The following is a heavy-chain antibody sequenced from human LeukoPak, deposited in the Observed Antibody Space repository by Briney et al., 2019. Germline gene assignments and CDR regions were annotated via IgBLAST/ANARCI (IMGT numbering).Heavy chain of an antibody. D-gene: IGHD3-10*01. Sequence: ASVKVSCKASGYTFTGYYMHWVRQAPGQGLEWMGWINPNSGGTNYAQKFQGRVTMTRDTSISTAYMELSRLRSDDTAVYYCARRPRGSGSYPFDYWGQGTLVSVSS. J-gene: IGHJ4*02. CDR2: INPNSGGT. CDR1: GYTFTGYY. CDR3: ARRPRGSGSYPFDY. V-gene: IGHV1-2*02.